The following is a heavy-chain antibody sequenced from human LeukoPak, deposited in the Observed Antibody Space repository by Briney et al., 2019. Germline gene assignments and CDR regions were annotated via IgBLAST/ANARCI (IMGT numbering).Heavy chain of an antibody. D-gene: IGHD3-10*01. V-gene: IGHV4-4*09. CDR2: T. J-gene: IGHJ4*02. Sequence: SETLSLTCTVSGGSISSYHWSWIRQPPGKGLEWIGSTNYIPSLKSLFTIAVDTSKNQFSLKLSSVTAADTAVYYCARVSDYYGSGTTAYYFDSWGQGTLVTVS. CDR1: GGSISSYH. CDR3: ARVSDYYGSGTTAYYFDS.